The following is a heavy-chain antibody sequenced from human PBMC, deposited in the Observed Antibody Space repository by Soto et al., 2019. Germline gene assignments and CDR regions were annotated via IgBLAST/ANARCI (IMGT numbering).Heavy chain of an antibody. J-gene: IGHJ4*02. D-gene: IGHD4-17*01. CDR2: ISYDGSNK. V-gene: IGHV3-30*18. CDR1: GFTFSSYG. Sequence: GGSLRLSCAASGFTFSSYGMHWVRQAPGKGLEWVAVISYDGSNKYYADSVKGRFTISRDNSKNTLYLQMNSLRAEDTAVYYCAKEVGDYGGNLNFDYWGQGTLVTVSS. CDR3: AKEVGDYGGNLNFDY.